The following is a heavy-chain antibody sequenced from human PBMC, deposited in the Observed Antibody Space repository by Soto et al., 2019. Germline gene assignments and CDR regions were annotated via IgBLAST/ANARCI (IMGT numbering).Heavy chain of an antibody. V-gene: IGHV3-66*01. J-gene: IGHJ4*02. Sequence: EVQLVESGGGLVQPGGSLRLSCAASGFTVSSYYMSWVRQAPGKGLEWVSVIYSAGSADFADSVKGRITISRDNSKNTLYLQMSSLRAEDTAVYYCARVPSSSYHYFDYWGQGTLVTVSS. D-gene: IGHD6-13*01. CDR3: ARVPSSSYHYFDY. CDR2: IYSAGSA. CDR1: GFTVSSYY.